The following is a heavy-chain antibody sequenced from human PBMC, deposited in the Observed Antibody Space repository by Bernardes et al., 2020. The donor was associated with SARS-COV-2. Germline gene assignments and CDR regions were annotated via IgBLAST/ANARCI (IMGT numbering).Heavy chain of an antibody. D-gene: IGHD2-15*01. CDR1: GFSLSISGEG. J-gene: IGHJ6*03. Sequence: SGPTLVKPTQTLTLTCTFSGFSLSISGEGVGWIRQPPGKALEWLAFIYWDDDKRYSPSLKSRLTITKDTSKNQVILTMTNMDPVDTATYYCAHSGGGYYYMDVWGKGTTVTVSS. CDR3: AHSGGGYYYMDV. V-gene: IGHV2-5*02. CDR2: IYWDDDK.